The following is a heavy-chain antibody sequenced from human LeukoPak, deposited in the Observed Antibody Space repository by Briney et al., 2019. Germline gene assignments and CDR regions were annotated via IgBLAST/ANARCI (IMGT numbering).Heavy chain of an antibody. J-gene: IGHJ5*02. V-gene: IGHV4-59*01. CDR3: ASHSVAGSHQFDP. CDR2: IYYTGST. CDR1: GGSISSYY. Sequence: SETLSLTCTVSGGSISSYYWSWIRQPPGKGLEWIGYIYYTGSTNYNPSLKSRVTISVDTSKNQFSLKLSSVTAADTAVYYCASHSVAGSHQFDPWGQETLVTVSS. D-gene: IGHD6-19*01.